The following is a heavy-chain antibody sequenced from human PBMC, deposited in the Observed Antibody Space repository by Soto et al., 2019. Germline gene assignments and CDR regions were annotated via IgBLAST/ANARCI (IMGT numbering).Heavy chain of an antibody. V-gene: IGHV3-7*01. CDR1: GFTFSSYW. CDR2: IKQDGSEK. D-gene: IGHD3-10*01. CDR3: ARDLPQGTYNDMVRGVIAPGWFDP. Sequence: GGSLRLSCAASGFTFSSYWMSWVRQAPGKGLEWVANIKQDGSEKYYVDSVKGRFTISRDNAKNSLYPQMNSLRAEDTAVYYCARDLPQGTYNDMVRGVIAPGWFDPWGQGTLVTVSS. J-gene: IGHJ5*02.